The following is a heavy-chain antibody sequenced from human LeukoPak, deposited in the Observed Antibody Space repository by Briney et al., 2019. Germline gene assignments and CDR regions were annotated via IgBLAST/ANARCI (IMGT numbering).Heavy chain of an antibody. CDR2: ISAHNYNT. J-gene: IGHJ4*02. V-gene: IGHV1-18*01. CDR1: GYTFLNYD. Sequence: ASVKVSCKASGYTFLNYDFTWLRQAPAQGLEWMGWISAHNYNTKYEHSFQDRVTMTADTSTTTAYMELRSLRSDDPAVWYCARVADYGSGSHLFDYWGQGTLVAVSS. D-gene: IGHD3-10*01. CDR3: ARVADYGSGSHLFDY.